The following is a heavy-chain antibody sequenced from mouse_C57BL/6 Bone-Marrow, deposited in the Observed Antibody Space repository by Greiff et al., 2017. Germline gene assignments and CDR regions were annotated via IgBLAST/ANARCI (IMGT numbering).Heavy chain of an antibody. CDR3: TSFNYYGSSSDY. J-gene: IGHJ2*01. V-gene: IGHV1-15*01. CDR2: IDPETGGP. CDR1: GYTFTDYE. D-gene: IGHD1-1*01. Sequence: VKLQASGAELVRPGASVTLSCKASGYTFTDYEMHWVKQTPVHGLEWIGAIDPETGGPAYNQKFKGKAILTADKSSSTAYMELRSLTSEDSAVYYCTSFNYYGSSSDYWGQGTTLTVSS.